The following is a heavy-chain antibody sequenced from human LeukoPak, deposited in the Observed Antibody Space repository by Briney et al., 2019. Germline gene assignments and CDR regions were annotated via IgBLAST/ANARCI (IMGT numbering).Heavy chain of an antibody. CDR1: GFTFNNYA. CDR3: AREQQKVRGASWFDP. D-gene: IGHD3-10*01. J-gene: IGHJ5*02. V-gene: IGHV3-21*01. CDR2: ISSSSSYI. Sequence: GGSLRLSCAASGFTFNNYAMTWVRQAPGKGLEWVSSISSSSSYIYYADSVKGRFTISRDNAKNSLYLQMNSLRAEDTAVYYCAREQQKVRGASWFDPWGQGTLVTVSS.